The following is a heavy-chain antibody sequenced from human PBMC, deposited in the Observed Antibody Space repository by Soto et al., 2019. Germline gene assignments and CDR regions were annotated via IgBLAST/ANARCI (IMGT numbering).Heavy chain of an antibody. D-gene: IGHD6-19*01. CDR2: VNHNGRN. CDR1: GGSFSGYF. CDR3: ARGGSSDWQVAFDF. V-gene: IGHV4-34*01. J-gene: IGHJ3*01. Sequence: PSWTLSLTCAVYGGSFSGYFWNSIRQTPGKGLEWIGKVNHNGRNNYNPSLKSRINISLDMSKNQISLKLTSVTAAETAVYYCARGGSSDWQVAFDFWGQGTMDTVSS.